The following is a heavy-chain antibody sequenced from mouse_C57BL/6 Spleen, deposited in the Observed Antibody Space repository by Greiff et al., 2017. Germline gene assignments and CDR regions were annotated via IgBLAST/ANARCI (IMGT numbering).Heavy chain of an antibody. CDR3: ARIYYGYDEDYAMDY. CDR1: GYTFTSYW. Sequence: VQLQQSGAELVKPGASVKMSCKASGYTFTSYWITWVKQRPGQGLEWIGDIYPGSGSTNYNEKFKSNATLTVDTSSSTAYMQLSSLTSEDSAVYYCARIYYGYDEDYAMDYWGQGTSVTVSS. CDR2: IYPGSGST. D-gene: IGHD2-2*01. J-gene: IGHJ4*01. V-gene: IGHV1-55*01.